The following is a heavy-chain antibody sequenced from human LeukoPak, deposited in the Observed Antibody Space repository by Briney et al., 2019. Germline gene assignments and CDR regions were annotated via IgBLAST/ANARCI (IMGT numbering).Heavy chain of an antibody. CDR1: GFTFSSYW. Sequence: GGSLRLSCAASGFTFSSYWMSWVRQAPGKGLEWVANIKQDGSEKYYVDSVKGRFTISRDNAKNSLYLQMNSLRAEGTAVYYCARVWVRIAAAGTLDYWGQGTLVTVSS. CDR3: ARVWVRIAAAGTLDY. CDR2: IKQDGSEK. D-gene: IGHD6-13*01. J-gene: IGHJ4*02. V-gene: IGHV3-7*01.